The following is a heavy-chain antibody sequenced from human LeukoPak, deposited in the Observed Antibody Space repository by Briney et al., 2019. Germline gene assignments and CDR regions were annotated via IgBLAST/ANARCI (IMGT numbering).Heavy chain of an antibody. D-gene: IGHD3-22*01. CDR1: GGSISSSSYY. J-gene: IGHJ4*02. CDR2: IYYSGST. Sequence: SETLSLTCTVSGGSISSSSYYWGWIRQPPGKGLEWIGSIYYSGSTYYNPSLKSRVTISVDTSKNQFSLKLSSVTAADTAVYYCARVSSGYSPFDYWGQGTLVTVSS. CDR3: ARVSSGYSPFDY. V-gene: IGHV4-39*07.